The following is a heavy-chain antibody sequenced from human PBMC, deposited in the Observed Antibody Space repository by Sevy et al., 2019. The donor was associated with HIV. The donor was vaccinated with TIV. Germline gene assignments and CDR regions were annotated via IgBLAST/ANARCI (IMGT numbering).Heavy chain of an antibody. J-gene: IGHJ4*02. CDR1: GFTFSSYW. V-gene: IGHV3-74*01. Sequence: GGSLRLSCAASGFTFSSYWMHWVRQAPGKGLVWVSRINSDGSSTSYADSVKGRFTISRDNAKNTLYLQINSLRAEDTAVYYYATATKWGMLPHLDYGGKGT. CDR3: ATATKWGMLPHLDY. D-gene: IGHD3-16*01. CDR2: INSDGSST.